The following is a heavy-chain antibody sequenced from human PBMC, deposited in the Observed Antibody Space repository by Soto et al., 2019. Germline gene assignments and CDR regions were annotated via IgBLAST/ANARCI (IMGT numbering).Heavy chain of an antibody. CDR2: IYYSGST. D-gene: IGHD3-10*01. V-gene: IGHV4-59*01. J-gene: IGHJ6*02. CDR1: GGSISSYY. Sequence: SETLSLTCTVSGGSISSYYWSWIRQPPGKGLEWIGYIYYSGSTNYNPSLKSRVTISVDTSKNQFSLKLSSVTAADTAVYYCARDQRHTMVRGYYYYGMDVWGQGTTVTVS. CDR3: ARDQRHTMVRGYYYYGMDV.